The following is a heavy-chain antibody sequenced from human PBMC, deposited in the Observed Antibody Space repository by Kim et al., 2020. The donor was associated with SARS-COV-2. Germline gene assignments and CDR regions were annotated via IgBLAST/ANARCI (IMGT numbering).Heavy chain of an antibody. CDR3: ARHQKGSTGDHFDY. V-gene: IGHV4-39*01. Sequence: NPSLKSRVPISVDTSKSQFSLTLSSVAAADTAVYYCARHQKGSTGDHFDYWGQGTLVTVSS. D-gene: IGHD4-17*01. J-gene: IGHJ4*02.